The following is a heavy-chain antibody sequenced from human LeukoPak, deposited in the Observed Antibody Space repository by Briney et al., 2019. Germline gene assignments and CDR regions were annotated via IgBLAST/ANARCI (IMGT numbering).Heavy chain of an antibody. D-gene: IGHD1-26*01. CDR1: GGPISSYY. CDR3: ARDRVGGTIRSHYGMDV. Sequence: SETLSLTCTVSGGPISSYYWSWIRQPAGKGLEWIGRIQNSGTTNYNPSLKSRVTMSVDTSKNQLSLKLRSVTAADTAVYYCARDRVGGTIRSHYGMDVWGQGTTVTVSS. V-gene: IGHV4-4*07. CDR2: IQNSGTT. J-gene: IGHJ6*02.